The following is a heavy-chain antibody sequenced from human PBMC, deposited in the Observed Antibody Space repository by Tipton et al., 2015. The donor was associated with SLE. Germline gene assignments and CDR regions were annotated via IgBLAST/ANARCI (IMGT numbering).Heavy chain of an antibody. D-gene: IGHD6-19*01. CDR3: ARRLEYSSGGYEEDFDY. J-gene: IGHJ4*01. CDR1: GGSISSGGYY. V-gene: IGHV4-31*03. Sequence: TLSLTCTVSGGSISSGGYYWSWIRQHPGKGLEWIGYIYYSGSTYYNPSLKSRVTISVDTSKNQFSLKLSSVTAADTAVYYCARRLEYSSGGYEEDFDYWGHGTLVTVSS. CDR2: IYYSGST.